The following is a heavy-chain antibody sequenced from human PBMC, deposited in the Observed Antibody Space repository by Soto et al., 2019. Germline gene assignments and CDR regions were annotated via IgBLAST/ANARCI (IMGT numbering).Heavy chain of an antibody. J-gene: IGHJ4*02. D-gene: IGHD3-9*01. CDR2: IRSKAYGGTA. CDR1: GFSFADYV. CDR3: TRDILTGYYSPPQDY. V-gene: IGHV3-49*04. Sequence: GGSLRLSCSASGFSFADYVFSWVRHAPGKGLEWVGFIRSKAYGGTAEYATSVKDRFTISRDDSKSIAYLQMNSLKTEDTAVYYCTRDILTGYYSPPQDYWGQGALVTVSS.